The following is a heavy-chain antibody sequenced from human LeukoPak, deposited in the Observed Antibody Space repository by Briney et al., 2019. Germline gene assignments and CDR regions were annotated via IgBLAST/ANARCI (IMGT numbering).Heavy chain of an antibody. CDR3: ARGKDIVATLFDY. Sequence: SVKVSCKASGYTFTSHGLSWARQAPGQGLEWMGGIIPIFGTANYAQKFQGRVTITADESTSTAYMELSSLRSEDTAVYYCARGKDIVATLFDYWGQGTLVTVSS. J-gene: IGHJ4*02. V-gene: IGHV1-69*13. CDR2: IIPIFGTA. D-gene: IGHD5-12*01. CDR1: GYTFTSHG.